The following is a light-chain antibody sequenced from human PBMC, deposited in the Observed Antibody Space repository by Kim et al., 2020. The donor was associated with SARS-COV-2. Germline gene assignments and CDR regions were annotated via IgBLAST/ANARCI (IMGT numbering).Light chain of an antibody. J-gene: IGKJ2*01. CDR2: GVS. CDR3: QQHDNSLYT. V-gene: IGKV3-20*01. CDR1: QSVSSKY. Sequence: EIVLTQSPGTLSLSPGERATLSCRASQSVSSKYLAWYQQKRGQAPRLLVYGVSSRATGIPDRFSGSGSGTDFTLTISRLEPEDFAVYYCQQHDNSLYTFGQGPSWRSN.